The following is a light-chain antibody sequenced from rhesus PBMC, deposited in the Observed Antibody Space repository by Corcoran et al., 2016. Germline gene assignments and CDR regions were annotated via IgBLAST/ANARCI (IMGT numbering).Light chain of an antibody. CDR2: KAS. CDR3: QKYNSAPPT. Sequence: DIQMTQSPSSLSASVGVRVTITCRSSQGISSWLAWYQQTPGKAPKLLIYKASSLQSGGPSRFSGRGSGTDFTLTISSLQPEDFAAYYCQKYNSAPPTFGQGTKVEIK. J-gene: IGKJ1*01. V-gene: IGKV1-21*01. CDR1: QGISSW.